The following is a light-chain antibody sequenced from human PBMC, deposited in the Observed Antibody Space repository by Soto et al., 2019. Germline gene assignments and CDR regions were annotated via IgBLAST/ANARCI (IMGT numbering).Light chain of an antibody. CDR2: AAS. Sequence: DIQMTQSPSSLSASVGDRVAMTFRASQSISSYLNWYQQKPGKAPKLLIYAASSLQSGVPSRFSGSGSGTDFTLTISSLQPEDFATYYCQQSYSTPDTFGQGTKVDIK. J-gene: IGKJ1*01. V-gene: IGKV1-39*01. CDR3: QQSYSTPDT. CDR1: QSISSY.